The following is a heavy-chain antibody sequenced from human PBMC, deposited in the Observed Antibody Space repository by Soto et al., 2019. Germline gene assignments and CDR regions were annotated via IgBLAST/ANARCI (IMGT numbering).Heavy chain of an antibody. CDR1: GGSISSGGYY. CDR2: IYYSGST. D-gene: IGHD6-19*01. CDR3: AGGVGSGWLNWFDT. Sequence: QVQLQESGPGLVKPSQTPSLTCTVSGGSISSGGYYWSWIRQHPGKGLEWIGYIYYSGSTYYNPSLKSRVTISVDTSKNLFSLKLSSVTAADTAVYYCAGGVGSGWLNWFDTWGQGTLVTVSS. V-gene: IGHV4-31*03. J-gene: IGHJ5*02.